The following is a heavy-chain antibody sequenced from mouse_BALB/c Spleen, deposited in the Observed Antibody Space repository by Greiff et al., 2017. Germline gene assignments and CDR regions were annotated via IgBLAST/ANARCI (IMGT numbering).Heavy chain of an antibody. CDR3: ARWGIYYDYEGFAY. V-gene: IGHV3-8*02. Sequence: EVMLVESGPSLVKPSQTLSLTCSVTGDSITSGYWNWIRKFPGNKLEYMGYISYSGSTYYNPSLKSRISITRDTSKNQYYLQLNSVTTEDTATYYCARWGIYYDYEGFAYWGQGTLVTVSA. CDR1: GDSITSGY. D-gene: IGHD2-4*01. CDR2: ISYSGST. J-gene: IGHJ3*01.